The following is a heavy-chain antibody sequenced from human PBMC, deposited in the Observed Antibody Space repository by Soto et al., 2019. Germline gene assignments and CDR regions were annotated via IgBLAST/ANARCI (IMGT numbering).Heavy chain of an antibody. CDR3: ARVSGSWDYGSGSYYYFDY. V-gene: IGHV4-30-4*02. J-gene: IGHJ4*02. D-gene: IGHD3-10*01. CDR1: GGSISSGDYY. CDR2: IYYSGST. Sequence: SETLSLTCTVSGGSISSGDYYWSWIRQPPGKGLEWIGYIYYSGSTYYNPSLKSRVTISVDTSKNQFSLKLSSVTAADTAVYYCARVSGSWDYGSGSYYYFDYWGQGTLVTVSS.